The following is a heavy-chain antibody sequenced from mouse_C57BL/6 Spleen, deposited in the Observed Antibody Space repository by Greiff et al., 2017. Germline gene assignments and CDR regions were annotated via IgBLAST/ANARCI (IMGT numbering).Heavy chain of an antibody. CDR2: IFPGSGST. Sequence: QVQLQQSGPELVKPGASVKISCKASGYTFTDYYINWVKQRPGQGLEWIGWIFPGSGSTYYNEKFKGKATLTVDKSSSTAYMLLSSLTSEDSAVYFCARTFYYGSSYTYAMDYWGQGTSVTVSS. D-gene: IGHD1-1*01. CDR3: ARTFYYGSSYTYAMDY. CDR1: GYTFTDYY. J-gene: IGHJ4*01. V-gene: IGHV1-75*01.